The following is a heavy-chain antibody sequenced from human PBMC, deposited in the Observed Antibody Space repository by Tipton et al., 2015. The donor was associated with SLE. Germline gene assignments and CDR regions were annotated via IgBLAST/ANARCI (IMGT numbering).Heavy chain of an antibody. J-gene: IGHJ3*02. CDR3: ARGGLYETSAYSVGFDI. V-gene: IGHV4-61*02. D-gene: IGHD3-22*01. Sequence: TLSLTCTVSGDSISSYSYYWSWLRQPPGKGLEWIGRIYNTGSTNYKSSLQSRVTISLDTSNNQFSLRLHSVTVADTAVYYCARGGLYETSAYSVGFDIWGQGTLVTVSP. CDR2: IYNTGST. CDR1: GDSISSYSYY.